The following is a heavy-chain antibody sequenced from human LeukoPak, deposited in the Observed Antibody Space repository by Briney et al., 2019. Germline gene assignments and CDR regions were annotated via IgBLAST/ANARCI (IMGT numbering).Heavy chain of an antibody. CDR1: GFTFSSYW. CDR3: ARDRGKYISSGSAY. V-gene: IGHV3-74*01. J-gene: IGHJ4*02. D-gene: IGHD6-6*01. CDR2: TNSDGSSI. Sequence: GGSLRLSCAASGFTFSSYWMYWVRQAPGKGLVWVSRTNSDGSSITYADSVKGRFTISRDNAKNTLYLQMNSLRAEDTAVYYCARDRGKYISSGSAYWGQGTLVTVSS.